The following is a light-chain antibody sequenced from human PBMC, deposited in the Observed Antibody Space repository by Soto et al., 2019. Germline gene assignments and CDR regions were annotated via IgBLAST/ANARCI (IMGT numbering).Light chain of an antibody. J-gene: IGKJ1*01. V-gene: IGKV3-11*01. CDR1: QSVSDY. Sequence: EVVLTQSPATLSLSPGDRATLSCRASQSVSDYLAWYQQKPGQAPRLLMYDVFNRATGIPARFSGSGYGTDFTLTINSLEPVDLAVYFCQHRHAWPRTFGQETKVDIK. CDR3: QHRHAWPRT. CDR2: DVF.